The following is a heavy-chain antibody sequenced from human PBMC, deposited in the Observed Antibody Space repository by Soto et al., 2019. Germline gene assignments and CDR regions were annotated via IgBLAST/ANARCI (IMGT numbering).Heavy chain of an antibody. CDR2: IYYSGST. D-gene: IGHD3-10*01. CDR3: ARVGVRGKSYDY. J-gene: IGHJ4*02. Sequence: SETLSLTCTVSGGSISSGGYYWSWIRQHPGKGLEWIGYIYYSGSTYYNPSLKSRVTISVDTSKNQFSLKLSSVTAADTAVYYCARVGVRGKSYDYWGQGTLVTVSS. V-gene: IGHV4-31*03. CDR1: GGSISSGGYY.